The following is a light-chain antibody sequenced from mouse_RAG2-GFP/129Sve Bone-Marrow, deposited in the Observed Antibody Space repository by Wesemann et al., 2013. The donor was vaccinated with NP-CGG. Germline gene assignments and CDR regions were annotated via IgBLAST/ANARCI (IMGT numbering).Light chain of an antibody. CDR3: QQSNSWPYT. V-gene: IGKV5-45*01. J-gene: IGKJ2*01. CDR2: YAS. CDR1: QSISNY. Sequence: DIVLTQSPATLSVTPGDRVSLSCRASQSISNYLHWYQQKSHESPRLLIKYASQSISGIPSRFSGSGSGTDFTLSINSVETEVVLECYFCQQSNSWPYTFGGGTKLEIK.